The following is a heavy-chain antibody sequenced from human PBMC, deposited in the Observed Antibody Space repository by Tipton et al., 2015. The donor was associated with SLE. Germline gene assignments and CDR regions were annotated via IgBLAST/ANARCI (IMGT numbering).Heavy chain of an antibody. CDR1: GGSISRSSYY. V-gene: IGHV4-39*01. J-gene: IGHJ2*01. CDR3: ARRQQWLVFWYFDL. D-gene: IGHD6-19*01. Sequence: TLSLTCTVSGGSISRSSYYWGWIRQPPGKGLEWIGSIYSSGSTYYNPSLKSRVTISVDTSKNQFSLKLSSVTAADTAVYYCARRQQWLVFWYFDLWGRGTLVTVSS. CDR2: IYSSGST.